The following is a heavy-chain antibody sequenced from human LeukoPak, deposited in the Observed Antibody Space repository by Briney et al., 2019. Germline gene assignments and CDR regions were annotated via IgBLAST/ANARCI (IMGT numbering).Heavy chain of an antibody. Sequence: GASVKVSCKASGYTFTSYDINWVRQATGQGLEWMGWMNPNSGNTGYAQKFQGRVTITRNTSISTAYMELSSLTSEDTAVYYCVRGDRNYDILTGYSKSWFDPWGQETLATVSS. V-gene: IGHV1-8*03. CDR2: MNPNSGNT. D-gene: IGHD3-9*01. CDR3: VRGDRNYDILTGYSKSWFDP. J-gene: IGHJ5*02. CDR1: GYTFTSYD.